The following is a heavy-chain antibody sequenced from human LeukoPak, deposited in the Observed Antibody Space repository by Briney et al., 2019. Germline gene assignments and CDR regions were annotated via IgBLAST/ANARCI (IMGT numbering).Heavy chain of an antibody. CDR1: GGSISSYY. V-gene: IGHV4-4*07. J-gene: IGHJ4*02. CDR2: IYTSGST. Sequence: SETLSLTCTVSGGSISSYYWSWIRQPAGKGLEWIGRIYTSGSTNYNPSLKSRVTMSVDTSKNQFSLKLSSVTAADTAVYYCARDPVYVSGSYAFDYWGQGTLVTVSS. CDR3: ARDPVYVSGSYAFDY. D-gene: IGHD3-10*01.